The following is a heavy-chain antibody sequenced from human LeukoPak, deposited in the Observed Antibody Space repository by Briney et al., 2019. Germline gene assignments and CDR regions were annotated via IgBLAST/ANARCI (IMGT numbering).Heavy chain of an antibody. V-gene: IGHV4-59*01. CDR1: GGPISTYY. CDR3: TRDSSSGWSHFDY. CDR2: IYHSGST. J-gene: IGHJ4*02. Sequence: SETLSLTCTVSGGPISTYYWSWIRQPPGKRLEWIGYIYHSGSTKYNPSLKSRVTISVDTSKNQFSLKLSSVTAADTAVYYCTRDSSSGWSHFDYWGQGALVTVSS. D-gene: IGHD6-19*01.